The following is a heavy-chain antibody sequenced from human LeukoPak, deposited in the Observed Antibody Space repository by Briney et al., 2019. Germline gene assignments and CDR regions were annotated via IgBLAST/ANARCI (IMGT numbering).Heavy chain of an antibody. CDR2: IYTSGST. D-gene: IGHD3-22*01. CDR3: ARGGDDSSGYYPN. Sequence: SETLSLTCTVSGGSISSGSYYWSWIRQPAGKGLEWIGRIYTSGSTNYNPSLKRRVTISVDTSKNQYPLMLSSVTAAATAVYYCARGGDDSSGYYPNWGQGTLVTVSS. V-gene: IGHV4-61*02. J-gene: IGHJ4*02. CDR1: GGSISSGSYY.